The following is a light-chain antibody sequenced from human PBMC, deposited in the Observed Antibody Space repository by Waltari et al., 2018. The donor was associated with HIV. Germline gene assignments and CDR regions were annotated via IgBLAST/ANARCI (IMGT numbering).Light chain of an antibody. CDR1: SSDVGGFKL. V-gene: IGLV2-14*01. CDR3: ASFASDTTVPV. CDR2: EVF. J-gene: IGLJ2*01. Sequence: QSALTQPASVSGSPGQSITISCTGTSSDVGGFKLVSWYQPFPGKAPKLIIYEVFNRPSGVSDRFSGSKSGNTASLTISDLQAEDEATYHCASFASDTTVPVFGGGTRLTVL.